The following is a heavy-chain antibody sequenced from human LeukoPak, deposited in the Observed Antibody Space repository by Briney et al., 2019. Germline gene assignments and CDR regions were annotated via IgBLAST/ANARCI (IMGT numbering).Heavy chain of an antibody. Sequence: GRSLRLSCAASGFTFADYAMHWVRQAPGEGLEWVSGISWNSGSIGYADSVKGRFTISRDNAKNSLYLQMNSLRAEDTALYYCAKSSGPTNWFDPWGQGTLVTVSS. V-gene: IGHV3-9*01. J-gene: IGHJ5*02. D-gene: IGHD6-6*01. CDR1: GFTFADYA. CDR3: AKSSGPTNWFDP. CDR2: ISWNSGSI.